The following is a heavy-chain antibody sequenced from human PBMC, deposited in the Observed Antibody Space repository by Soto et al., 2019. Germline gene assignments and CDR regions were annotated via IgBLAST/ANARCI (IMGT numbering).Heavy chain of an antibody. D-gene: IGHD6-19*01. CDR1: GFTFSAYW. J-gene: IGHJ4*02. CDR3: VGSRGWLFDY. Sequence: EVHLVESGGDLVQPGGSLRLSCAASGFTFSAYWLQWVRQAPGKGLEWVAIIKQEGSEKYYVDSVTGRFTISRDNAKNSLYLQRSSLRAEDTAMYYCVGSRGWLFDYWGQGTLVTFSS. V-gene: IGHV3-7*05. CDR2: IKQEGSEK.